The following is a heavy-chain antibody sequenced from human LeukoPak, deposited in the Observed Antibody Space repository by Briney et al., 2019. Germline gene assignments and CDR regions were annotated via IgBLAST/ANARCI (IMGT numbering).Heavy chain of an antibody. CDR1: GFTFSSYW. CDR3: ARDGDRKVLHAFDI. D-gene: IGHD3-10*01. Sequence: PGGSLRLSCAASGFTFSSYWMSWVRQAPGKGLEWVANIKQDGSEKYYVDSVKGRFTISRDNAKNSLYLQMNSLRAEDTAVYYCARDGDRKVLHAFDIWGQGTMVTVSS. CDR2: IKQDGSEK. J-gene: IGHJ3*02. V-gene: IGHV3-7*01.